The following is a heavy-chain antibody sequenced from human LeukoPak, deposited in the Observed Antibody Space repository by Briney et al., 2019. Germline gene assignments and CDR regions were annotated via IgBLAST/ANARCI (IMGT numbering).Heavy chain of an antibody. CDR1: GFTFSTYS. CDR2: ITSSSSTM. Sequence: GGSLRLSCTASGFTFSTYSMNWVRQAPGKGLEWVSYITSSSSTMFYADSVKGRFTISRDNSKNTLYLQMNSLRAEDTAVYYCARVPRWGVVIAADFDYWGQGTLVTVSS. CDR3: ARVPRWGVVIAADFDY. V-gene: IGHV3-48*01. J-gene: IGHJ4*02. D-gene: IGHD6-13*01.